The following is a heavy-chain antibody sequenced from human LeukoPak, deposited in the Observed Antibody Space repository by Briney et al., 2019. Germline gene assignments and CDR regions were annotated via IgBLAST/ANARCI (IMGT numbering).Heavy chain of an antibody. CDR1: GGSISSGGYY. CDR2: IYYSGST. CDR3: ARGTVTTSPFDY. J-gene: IGHJ4*02. Sequence: SETLSLTCTVSGGSISSGGYYWSWIRQHPGKGLEWIGYIYYSGSTYYNPSLKSRVTISVDTSKNQFSLKLSSVTAADMAVYYCARGTVTTSPFDYWGQGTLVTVSS. D-gene: IGHD4-17*01. V-gene: IGHV4-31*03.